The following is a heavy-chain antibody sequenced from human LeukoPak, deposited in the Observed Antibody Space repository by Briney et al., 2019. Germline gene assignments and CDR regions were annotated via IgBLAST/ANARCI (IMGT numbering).Heavy chain of an antibody. V-gene: IGHV4-39*01. CDR2: IYYSGSP. CDR3: VRPIRRSAGAATFAY. CDR1: GGSIRSSSYY. D-gene: IGHD6-19*01. Sequence: SETLSLTCTVSGGSIRSSSYYWGWIRQPPGKGLEWIGSIYYSGSPYYNPSLKSRVTISVDTSKNQFSLKLSSVTAADTAVYYCVRPIRRSAGAATFAYWGQGTLVTVSS. J-gene: IGHJ4*02.